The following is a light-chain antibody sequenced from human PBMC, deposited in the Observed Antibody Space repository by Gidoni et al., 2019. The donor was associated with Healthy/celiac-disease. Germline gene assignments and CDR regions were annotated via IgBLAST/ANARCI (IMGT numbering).Light chain of an antibody. Sequence: DIQMTQSPSTLSASVGDRVTITCRASQSISSWLAWYQQKPGTAPTLLIYKAYSLESGVPSRFSGSGSGTEFTLTISSLQPDDFATYYCQQYNSYSTWTFGQGTKVEIK. CDR2: KAY. V-gene: IGKV1-5*03. CDR1: QSISSW. CDR3: QQYNSYSTWT. J-gene: IGKJ1*01.